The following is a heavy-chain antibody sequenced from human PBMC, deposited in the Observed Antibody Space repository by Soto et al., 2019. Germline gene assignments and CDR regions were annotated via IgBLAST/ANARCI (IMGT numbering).Heavy chain of an antibody. D-gene: IGHD6-13*01. Sequence: PGGSLRLSCAASGFTFSSYAMRWVRQAPGKGLEWVAVISYDGSNKYYADSVKGRFTISRDNSKNTLYLQMNSLRAEDTAVYYCARVLYSSSWYYYYYGMDVWGQGTTVTVSS. CDR1: GFTFSSYA. V-gene: IGHV3-30-3*01. CDR3: ARVLYSSSWYYYYYGMDV. J-gene: IGHJ6*02. CDR2: ISYDGSNK.